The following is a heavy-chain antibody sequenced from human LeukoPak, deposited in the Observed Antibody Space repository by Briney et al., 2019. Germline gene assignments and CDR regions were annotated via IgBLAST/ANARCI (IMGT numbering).Heavy chain of an antibody. D-gene: IGHD6-19*01. CDR3: TGGSGWYSPDY. CDR2: ITSKPNSYAT. J-gene: IGHJ4*02. CDR1: GSTFSSYW. V-gene: IGHV3-73*01. Sequence: GGSLRLSCAASGSTFSSYWMSWVRQASGKGLEWVGRITSKPNSYATVYAASVKGRFTISSDDSKNTAYLQMNSLKTEDTAVYYCTGGSGWYSPDYWGQGTLVTVSS.